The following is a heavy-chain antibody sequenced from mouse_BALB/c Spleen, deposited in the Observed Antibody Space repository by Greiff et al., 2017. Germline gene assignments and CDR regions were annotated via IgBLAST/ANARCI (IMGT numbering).Heavy chain of an antibody. V-gene: IGHV5-12-2*01. CDR3: ARHYYGSSPHYFDY. Sequence: EVQGVESGGGLVQPGGSLKLSCAASGFTFSSYTMSWVRQTPEKRLEWVAYISNGGGSTYYPDTVKGRFTISRDNAKNTLYLQMSSLKSEDTAMYYCARHYYGSSPHYFDYWGQGTTLTVSS. D-gene: IGHD1-1*01. J-gene: IGHJ2*01. CDR1: GFTFSSYT. CDR2: ISNGGGST.